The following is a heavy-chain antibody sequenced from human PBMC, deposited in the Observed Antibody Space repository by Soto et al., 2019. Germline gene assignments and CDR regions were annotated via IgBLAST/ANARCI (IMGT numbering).Heavy chain of an antibody. D-gene: IGHD6-19*01. CDR3: AKDVSLGPGVAGDFDY. V-gene: IGHV3-23*01. CDR2: ISGSGGST. J-gene: IGHJ4*02. Sequence: GGSLRLSCAASGFTFSSYAMSWVRQAPGKGLEWVSAISGSGGSTYYADSVKDRFTISRDNSKNTLYLQMNSLRAEDTAVYYCAKDVSLGPGVAGDFDYWGQGTLVTVSS. CDR1: GFTFSSYA.